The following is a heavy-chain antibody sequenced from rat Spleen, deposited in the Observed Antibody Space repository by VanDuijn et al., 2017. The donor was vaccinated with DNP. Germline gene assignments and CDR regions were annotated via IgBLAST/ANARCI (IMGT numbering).Heavy chain of an antibody. CDR1: GFSLSSYG. J-gene: IGHJ4*01. D-gene: IGHD1-6*01. V-gene: IGHV2-63*01. CDR3: TRDAYSGYSYAMDA. CDR2: MRYNGDT. Sequence: QVQLKESGPGPVQPSETLSLTCTVSGFSLSSYGMNWVRQPPGKGLEWMGRMRYNGDTAYNSALKSRVTITRDTSKNQVFLKMNSLQTDDTGTYFCTRDAYSGYSYAMDAWGQGTSVTVSS.